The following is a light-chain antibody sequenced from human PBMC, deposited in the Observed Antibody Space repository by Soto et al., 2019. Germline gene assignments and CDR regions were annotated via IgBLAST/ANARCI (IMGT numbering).Light chain of an antibody. CDR1: RDIGSD. Sequence: IHLTQSPSFLSASVGDRITITCRASRDIGSDLSWYQQKPGKAPTLXIYAAYNLQSGVPSRFRGSRSGTEFTLTVSSLQPEDFATYYCLQDHDDSWTFGQGTKVDIK. CDR2: AAY. J-gene: IGKJ1*01. V-gene: IGKV1-6*01. CDR3: LQDHDDSWT.